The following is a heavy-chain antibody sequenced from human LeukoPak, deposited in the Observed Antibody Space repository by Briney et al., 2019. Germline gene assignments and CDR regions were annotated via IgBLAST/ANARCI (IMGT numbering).Heavy chain of an antibody. D-gene: IGHD3-22*01. V-gene: IGHV3-20*04. J-gene: IGHJ4*02. CDR1: GFTFDDYG. CDR2: INWNGGST. CDR3: ARGSGFADTYYYDSSDYYLSDY. Sequence: GGSLRLSCAASGFTFDDYGMSWVRQAPGKGLEWVSGINWNGGSTGYADSVKGRFTISRDNAKNSLYLQMNSLRAEDTALYYCARGSGFADTYYYDSSDYYLSDYWGQGTLVTVSS.